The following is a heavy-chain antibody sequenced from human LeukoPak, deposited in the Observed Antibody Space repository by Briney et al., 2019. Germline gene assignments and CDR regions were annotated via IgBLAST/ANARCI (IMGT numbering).Heavy chain of an antibody. D-gene: IGHD5-24*01. V-gene: IGHV3-49*04. CDR3: TRGPTGRWLYYGMDV. CDR2: IRSKGYGGTT. J-gene: IGHJ6*02. CDR1: GFTFGDHA. Sequence: GGSLRLSCITSGFTFGDHAMSWVRQAPGKGLDWVGFIRSKGYGGTTEYAASVKGRFTISRDDSKSIAYPQMNSLKSEDTAVYYCTRGPTGRWLYYGMDVWGQGTTVIVSS.